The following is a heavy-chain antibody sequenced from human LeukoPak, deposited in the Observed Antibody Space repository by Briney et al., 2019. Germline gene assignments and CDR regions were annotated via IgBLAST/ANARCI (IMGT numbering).Heavy chain of an antibody. J-gene: IGHJ4*02. Sequence: GGSLRLSCAASGFTFSSYSMNWVRQAPGKGLEWVSSISSSSSYIYYADSVKGRFTISRDNAKNSLYLQMNSLRAEDTAVYYCARDKKALRPMYYFDYWGQGTLVTVSS. CDR1: GFTFSSYS. CDR3: ARDKKALRPMYYFDY. CDR2: ISSSSSYI. V-gene: IGHV3-21*01.